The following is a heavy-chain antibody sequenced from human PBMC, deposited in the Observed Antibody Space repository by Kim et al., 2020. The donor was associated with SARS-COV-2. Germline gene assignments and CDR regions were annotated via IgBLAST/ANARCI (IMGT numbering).Heavy chain of an antibody. J-gene: IGHJ4*02. D-gene: IGHD3-3*02. CDR1: RHSLTEVS. Sequence: ASVKVSCKVSRHSLTEVSIHWVRQAPGKGLEWMGAFDPEDGETLYAQKFQGRVTMTEETSTDTAHMELRSLRSEDTAVYYCATALIRGFPFLDWDYWGQGSLVTVSS. CDR3: ATALIRGFPFLDWDY. V-gene: IGHV1-24*01. CDR2: FDPEDGET.